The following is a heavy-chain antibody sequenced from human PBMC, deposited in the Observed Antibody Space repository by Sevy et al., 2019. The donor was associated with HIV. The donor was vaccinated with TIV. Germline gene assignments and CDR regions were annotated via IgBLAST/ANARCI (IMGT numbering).Heavy chain of an antibody. CDR2: IKQDGSDK. J-gene: IGHJ4*02. V-gene: IGHV3-7*03. CDR3: ARSWDYWGQMGY. Sequence: GESLKISCAASGFTFNNYWMTWVRQAPGKGLEWVANIKQDGSDKYYMESGKGRFNISRDNTKNSLYLQLNSLRAEDTAVYYCARSWDYWGQMGYWGQGTLVTVSS. D-gene: IGHD7-27*01. CDR1: GFTFNNYW.